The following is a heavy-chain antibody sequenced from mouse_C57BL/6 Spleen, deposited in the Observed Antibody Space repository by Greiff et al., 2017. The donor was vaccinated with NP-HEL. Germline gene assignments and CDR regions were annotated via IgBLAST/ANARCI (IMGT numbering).Heavy chain of an antibody. CDR3: AGEEGRSFAY. CDR2: ISDGGSYT. J-gene: IGHJ3*01. V-gene: IGHV5-4*01. CDR1: GFTFSSYA. Sequence: EVKLMESGGGLVKPGGSLKLSCAASGFTFSSYAMSWVRQTPEKRLEWVATISDGGSYTYYPDNVKGRFTISRDNAKNNLYLQMSHLKSEDTAMYYCAGEEGRSFAYWGQGTLVTVSA.